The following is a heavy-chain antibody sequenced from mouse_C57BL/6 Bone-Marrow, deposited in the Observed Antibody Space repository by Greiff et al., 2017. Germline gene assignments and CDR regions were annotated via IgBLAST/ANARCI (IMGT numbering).Heavy chain of an antibody. D-gene: IGHD2-13*01. Sequence: VQLQESGPGLVQPSPSLSITCTVSGFSLTSYGVHWVRQSPGKGLEWLGVIWRGGSTDYNAAFMSRLSITKDNSKSQVFFKMNSLQADDAAIYYCANYYGDFSMDYWGQGTSVTVSS. V-gene: IGHV2-5*01. CDR1: GFSLTSYG. CDR3: ANYYGDFSMDY. J-gene: IGHJ4*01. CDR2: IWRGGST.